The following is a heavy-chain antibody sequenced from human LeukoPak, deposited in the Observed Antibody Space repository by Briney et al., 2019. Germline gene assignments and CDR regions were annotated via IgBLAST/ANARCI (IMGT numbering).Heavy chain of an antibody. J-gene: IGHJ4*02. D-gene: IGHD5-18*01. V-gene: IGHV3-20*03. Sequence: GGSLRLAYAAPGFTFDDYGMGWVRQAPGKEQEWVSGINWNGDSTGYADSVKGRFTISRDNARNSLYLQMNSLRAEDTALYYCAREAGYSYNFYFVYWGEGTLVTVSS. CDR2: INWNGDST. CDR1: GFTFDDYG. CDR3: AREAGYSYNFYFVY.